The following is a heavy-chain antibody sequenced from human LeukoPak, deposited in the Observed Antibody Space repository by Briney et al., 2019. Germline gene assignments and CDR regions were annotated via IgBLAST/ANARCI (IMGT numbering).Heavy chain of an antibody. CDR1: GGSISSGGYY. D-gene: IGHD4-17*01. V-gene: IGHV4-31*03. Sequence: SETLSLTCTVSGGSISSGGYYWSWIRQHPGKGLEWIGYIYYSGSTYYNPSLKSRVTISVDTSKNRFSLKLSSVTAAATAVYYCASGTKTTLGSYYYYGMDVWGQGTTVTVSS. J-gene: IGHJ6*02. CDR2: IYYSGST. CDR3: ASGTKTTLGSYYYYGMDV.